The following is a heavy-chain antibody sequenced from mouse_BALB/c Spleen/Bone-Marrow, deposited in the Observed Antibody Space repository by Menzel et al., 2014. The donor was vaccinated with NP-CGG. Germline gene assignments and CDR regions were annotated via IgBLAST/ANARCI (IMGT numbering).Heavy chain of an antibody. V-gene: IGHV1-54*01. D-gene: IGHD1-2*01. Sequence: QGQLQQSGAELVRPGTSVKVSCKASGYAFTNYLIEWVKQRPGQGLEWIGVINPGSGGTNYNEKFKGKATLTADKSSSTAYMQLSSLTSDDSAVYFCARGGDYGFMDYWGQGTSVTVSS. CDR2: INPGSGGT. CDR3: ARGGDYGFMDY. J-gene: IGHJ4*01. CDR1: GYAFTNYL.